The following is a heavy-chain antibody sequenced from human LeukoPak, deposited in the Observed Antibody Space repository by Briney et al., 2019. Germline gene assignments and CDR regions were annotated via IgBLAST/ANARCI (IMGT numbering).Heavy chain of an antibody. CDR2: LYSAGNT. J-gene: IGHJ4*02. Sequence: GGSLRLSCAASGFTVSSNYMNWVRQAPGKGLEWVSVLYSAGNTFYADSVKGRFTISRDNSKNTLYLQMNSLRPEDTAVYYCARAREHLAIDYWGQGTLVTVSS. CDR1: GFTVSSNY. D-gene: IGHD1/OR15-1a*01. V-gene: IGHV3-66*02. CDR3: ARAREHLAIDY.